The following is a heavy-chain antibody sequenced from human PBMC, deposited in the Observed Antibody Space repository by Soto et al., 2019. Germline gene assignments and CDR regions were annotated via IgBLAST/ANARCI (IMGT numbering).Heavy chain of an antibody. CDR3: ASGGTVGVRGVSYYYGMDV. V-gene: IGHV1-69*12. Sequence: QVQLVQSGAEVKKPGSSVKVSCKASGGTFSSYAISWVRQAPGQGLEWMGGIIPIFGTANYAQKFQGRVTSTADESTSTAYMELSSLRSEDTAVYYCASGGTVGVRGVSYYYGMDVWGQGTKVTVSS. CDR2: IIPIFGTA. J-gene: IGHJ6*02. D-gene: IGHD3-10*01. CDR1: GGTFSSYA.